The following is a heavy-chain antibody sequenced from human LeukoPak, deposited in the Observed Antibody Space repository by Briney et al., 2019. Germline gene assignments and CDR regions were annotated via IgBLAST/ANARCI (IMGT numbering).Heavy chain of an antibody. CDR1: GGTFISYA. CDR3: ARVLPSGYYYGPLDY. Sequence: SVKVSCKASGGTFISYAISWVRQAPGQGLEWMGGIIPIFGTANYAQKFQGRVTITADKSTSTAYMELSSLRSEDTAVYYCARVLPSGYYYGPLDYWGQGTLVTVSS. CDR2: IIPIFGTA. D-gene: IGHD3-22*01. V-gene: IGHV1-69*06. J-gene: IGHJ4*02.